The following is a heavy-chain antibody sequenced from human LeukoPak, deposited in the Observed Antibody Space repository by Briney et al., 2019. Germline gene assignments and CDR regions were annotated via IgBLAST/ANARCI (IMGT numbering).Heavy chain of an antibody. D-gene: IGHD2-2*01. CDR3: ARRYCSSTSCNPYCFDY. CDR1: GYTFTNYY. CDR2: ISPGDSDA. V-gene: IGHV5-51*01. J-gene: IGHJ4*02. Sequence: NPGESLKISCKGSGYTFTNYYIGWVRQTPGKGLEWMGIISPGDSDARYSPSFQGQVTISADKSISTAYLRWSSLKASDTAMYYCARRYCSSTSCNPYCFDYWGQGTLVTVSS.